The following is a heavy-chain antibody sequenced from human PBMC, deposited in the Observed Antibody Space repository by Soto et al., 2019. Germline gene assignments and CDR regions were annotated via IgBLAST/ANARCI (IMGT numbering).Heavy chain of an antibody. D-gene: IGHD4-17*01. V-gene: IGHV1-46*01. CDR2: INPSGGST. Sequence: QVQLVQSGAEVKKPGASVKVSCKASGYTFTSYYMHWVRQAPGQGLEWMGIINPSGGSTSYAQKFQGRVTMTRDTSTSTVYMELSSLRSEDTAVYYCARLTPDYGGNPGVDYWGQGTLVTVSS. J-gene: IGHJ4*02. CDR3: ARLTPDYGGNPGVDY. CDR1: GYTFTSYY.